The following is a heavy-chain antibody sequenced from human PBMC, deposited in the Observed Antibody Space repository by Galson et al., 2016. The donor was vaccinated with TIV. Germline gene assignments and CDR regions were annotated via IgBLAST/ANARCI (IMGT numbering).Heavy chain of an antibody. Sequence: SVKVSCKASGDTFRSYTIIWVRQAPGQGLEWLGGIIPIYATTNYAQNFQGRVTITADASASTVYMELSSLRSDDTAVYFCARAPTEGYNWNQYFRHCGQGTRVTVSS. J-gene: IGHJ1*01. V-gene: IGHV1-69*13. CDR1: GDTFRSYT. CDR2: IIPIYATT. CDR3: ARAPTEGYNWNQYFRH. D-gene: IGHD1-20*01.